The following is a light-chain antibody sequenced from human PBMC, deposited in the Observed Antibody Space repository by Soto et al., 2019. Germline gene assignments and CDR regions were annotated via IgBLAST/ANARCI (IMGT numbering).Light chain of an antibody. CDR2: EVS. CDR1: SSDVGNYNY. CDR3: SSYTYSSTPYV. V-gene: IGLV2-14*01. Sequence: QSALTQPASVSGSPGQSITICCTGTSSDVGNYNYVSWYQHHPGKAPKLMIYEVSNRPSGVSNRFSGSKSGNTASLTISGLQAEDEADYYCSSYTYSSTPYVFGTGTKLTVL. J-gene: IGLJ1*01.